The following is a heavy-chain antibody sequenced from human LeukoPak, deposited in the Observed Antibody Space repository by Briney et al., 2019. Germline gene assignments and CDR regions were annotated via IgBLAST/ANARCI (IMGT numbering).Heavy chain of an antibody. D-gene: IGHD7-27*01. CDR1: GFTFSSYT. CDR3: AKDGGLWVSAHWGDS. V-gene: IGHV3-23*01. CDR2: ITTSDGNT. Sequence: GGSLRLSCAASGFTFSSYTMSWVRQAPGKGLERVSTITTSDGNTYYADSVKGRFTVSRDNSKNTLFLQMNSLRAEDTAVYYCAKDGGLWVSAHWGDSWGRGTLVTVSS. J-gene: IGHJ4*02.